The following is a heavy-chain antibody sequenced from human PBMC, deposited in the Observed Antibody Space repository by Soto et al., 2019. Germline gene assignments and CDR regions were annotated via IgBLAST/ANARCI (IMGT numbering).Heavy chain of an antibody. Sequence: PSETLSLTCTVSGGSISSSSYYWGWIRQPPGKGLEWIGSIYYSGSTYYNPSLKSRVTISVDTSKNQFSLKLSSVTAADTAVYYCARRGTMTTVTISEPYYFDYWGQGTLVTVSS. V-gene: IGHV4-39*01. D-gene: IGHD4-17*01. CDR3: ARRGTMTTVTISEPYYFDY. CDR2: IYYSGST. J-gene: IGHJ4*02. CDR1: GGSISSSSYY.